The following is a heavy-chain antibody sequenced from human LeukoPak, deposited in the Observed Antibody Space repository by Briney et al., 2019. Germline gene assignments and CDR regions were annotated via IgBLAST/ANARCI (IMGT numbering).Heavy chain of an antibody. CDR1: GFTFSSYS. Sequence: GSLRLSCAASGFTFSSYSMNWVRQAPGKGLEWVSSISSSSSYIYYADSVKGRFTISRDNAKNSLYLQMNSLRAEDTAVYYRASDVVVVAATQEVDVWGQGTTVTVSS. V-gene: IGHV3-21*01. J-gene: IGHJ6*02. CDR3: ASDVVVVAATQEVDV. CDR2: ISSSSSYI. D-gene: IGHD2-15*01.